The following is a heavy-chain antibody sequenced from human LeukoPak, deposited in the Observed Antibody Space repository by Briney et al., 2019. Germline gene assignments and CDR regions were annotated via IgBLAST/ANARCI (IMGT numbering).Heavy chain of an antibody. CDR3: ARRAYSESPSQLDY. J-gene: IGHJ4*02. Sequence: GEPLQISCKGSGYSFTSYWIGWVRQMPGKDLEWMGIIYPGDSDTRYSPSFQGQVTISADKSNSTAYLQWSNLKASDTAMYYCARRAYSESPSQLDYWGQGTLVTVSS. CDR1: GYSFTSYW. D-gene: IGHD1-26*01. V-gene: IGHV5-51*01. CDR2: IYPGDSDT.